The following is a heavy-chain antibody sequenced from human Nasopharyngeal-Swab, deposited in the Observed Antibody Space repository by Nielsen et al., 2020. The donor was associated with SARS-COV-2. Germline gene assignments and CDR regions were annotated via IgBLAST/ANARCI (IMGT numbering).Heavy chain of an antibody. CDR1: GFTFSDYY. Sequence: GGSLRLSCAASGFTFSDYYMNWIRQAPGKGLEWVSYISSSGSTIYYADSVKGRFTISRDNAKNSPYLQMNSLRAEDTAVYHCARGRGYCSSTSCPPVAFDIWGQGTKVTVSP. CDR2: ISSSGSTI. J-gene: IGHJ3*02. D-gene: IGHD2-2*01. CDR3: ARGRGYCSSTSCPPVAFDI. V-gene: IGHV3-11*01.